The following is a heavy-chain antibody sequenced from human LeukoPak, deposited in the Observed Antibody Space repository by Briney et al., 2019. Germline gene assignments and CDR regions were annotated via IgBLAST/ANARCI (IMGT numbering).Heavy chain of an antibody. Sequence: TSQTLSLTCTVSGGSISSGGYYWSWIRQHPGKGLEWIGYIYYSGSTYYNPSLKSRVTISVDTSKNQFSLKLSSVTAADTAVYYCARGSKGGYCSGGSCLAFDIWGQGTMVTVSS. J-gene: IGHJ3*02. CDR2: IYYSGST. V-gene: IGHV4-31*03. CDR1: GGSISSGGYY. CDR3: ARGSKGGYCSGGSCLAFDI. D-gene: IGHD2-15*01.